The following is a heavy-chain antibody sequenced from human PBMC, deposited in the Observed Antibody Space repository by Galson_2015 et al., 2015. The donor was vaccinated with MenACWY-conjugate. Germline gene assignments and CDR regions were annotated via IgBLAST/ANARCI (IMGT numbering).Heavy chain of an antibody. CDR1: GYTFTSYG. J-gene: IGHJ4*02. CDR2: ISAYNGNT. D-gene: IGHD3-9*01. V-gene: IGHV1-18*01. Sequence: SVKVSCKASGYTFTSYGISWVRQAPGQGLEWMGWISAYNGNTNYAQKLQGRVTMTTDTSTRIAYMELRSLRSDDTAVYYCARGYRLVIFRSLNYLNYWRQGTLVTVSS. CDR3: ARGYRLVIFRSLNYLNY.